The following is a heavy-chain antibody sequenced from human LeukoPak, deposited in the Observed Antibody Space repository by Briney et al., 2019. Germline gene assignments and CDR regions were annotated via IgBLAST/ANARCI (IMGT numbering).Heavy chain of an antibody. Sequence: GGSLRLSCAASGFTFSSYDMHWVRQAPGKGLEWVAVISYDGSNKYYADSVKGRFTISRDNSKNTLYLQMNSLRAEDTAVYYCAKDRMFRITMTLDPWGQGTLVTVSS. CDR2: ISYDGSNK. J-gene: IGHJ5*02. CDR1: GFTFSSYD. D-gene: IGHD3-22*01. CDR3: AKDRMFRITMTLDP. V-gene: IGHV3-30*18.